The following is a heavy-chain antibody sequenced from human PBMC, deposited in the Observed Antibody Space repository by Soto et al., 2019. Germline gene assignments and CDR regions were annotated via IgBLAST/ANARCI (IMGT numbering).Heavy chain of an antibody. D-gene: IGHD3-10*01. CDR1: GFTFANYA. CDR2: LSNSGGTT. CDR3: ARFEGGVSGSYGLDV. J-gene: IGHJ6*02. Sequence: VQLLESGGGLVQPGGSLGLSCAGSGFTFANYAMSWVRQAPGKGLEWVSVLSNSGGTTYYADSVKGRFTISRDNFKNPLYMHLDSLSGEDTAIYYCARFEGGVSGSYGLDVGGQATTVTVSS. V-gene: IGHV3-23*01.